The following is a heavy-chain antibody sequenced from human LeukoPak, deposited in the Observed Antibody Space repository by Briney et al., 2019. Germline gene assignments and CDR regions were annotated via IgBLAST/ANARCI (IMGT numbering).Heavy chain of an antibody. V-gene: IGHV1-18*01. CDR1: GGTFSNYA. J-gene: IGHJ4*02. D-gene: IGHD3-22*01. CDR2: VSTNDGNT. Sequence: ASVKVSCKASGGTFSNYAINWVRQAPGQGLEWIGWVSTNDGNTVYAQRLQGRVTMTTDTSTSVAYMELRSLTSDDTAVYYCTRAPPGMTMMTDYWGQGTLVTVSS. CDR3: TRAPPGMTMMTDY.